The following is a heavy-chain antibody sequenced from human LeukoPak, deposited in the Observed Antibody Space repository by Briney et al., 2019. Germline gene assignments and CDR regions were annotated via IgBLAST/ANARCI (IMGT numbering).Heavy chain of an antibody. CDR2: INPNSGGT. J-gene: IGHJ6*03. CDR1: GYTFTGYY. CDR3: ARVAAVRYYYYYMDV. Sequence: ASVKVSCKASGYTFTGYYMHWVRQAPGQGLEWMGWINPNSGGTNYAQKFQGRVTMTRDTSISTAYMELSRLRSDDTAVYYCARVAAVRYYYYYMDVWGKGITVTVSS. D-gene: IGHD6-13*01. V-gene: IGHV1-2*02.